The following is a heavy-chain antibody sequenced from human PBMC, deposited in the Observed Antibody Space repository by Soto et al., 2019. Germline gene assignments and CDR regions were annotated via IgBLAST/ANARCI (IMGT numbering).Heavy chain of an antibody. CDR2: IYPGDSDT. CDR3: ELMVRGVIIAFDY. Sequence: GESLKISCKGSGYSFTSYWIGWVRQMPGKGLEWMGIIYPGDSDTRYSPSFQGQVTISADKSISTAYLQWSSLKASDTAMYYWELMVRGVIIAFDYWGQGARVTVSS. CDR1: GYSFTSYW. V-gene: IGHV5-51*01. D-gene: IGHD3-10*01. J-gene: IGHJ4*02.